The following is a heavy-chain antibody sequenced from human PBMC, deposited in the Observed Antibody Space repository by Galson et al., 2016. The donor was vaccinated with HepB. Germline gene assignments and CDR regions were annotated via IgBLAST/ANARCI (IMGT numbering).Heavy chain of an antibody. V-gene: IGHV3-73*01. Sequence: SLRLSCAASGFIFSGSAMHRVRQASGKGLEWLGRIRSNANSYATTYAASVKGRFTISRDDSKNTAYLQMNSLKTEDTAMYYCTRGFCSSTSCYANDYWGQGTLVTVSS. D-gene: IGHD2-2*01. CDR1: GFIFSGSA. J-gene: IGHJ4*02. CDR2: IRSNANSYAT. CDR3: TRGFCSSTSCYANDY.